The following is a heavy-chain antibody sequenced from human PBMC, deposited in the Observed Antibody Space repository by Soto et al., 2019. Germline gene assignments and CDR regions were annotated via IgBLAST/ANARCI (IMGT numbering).Heavy chain of an antibody. D-gene: IGHD6-6*01. Sequence: SETLSLTCTVSGGSISSYYWSWIRQPPGKGLEWIGYIYYSGSTNYNPSLKSRVTISVETSKNQFSLKLSSVTAADTAVYYCATLFEYSSSSVAEYFQHWGQGTLVTVSS. V-gene: IGHV4-59*01. CDR1: GGSISSYY. CDR2: IYYSGST. CDR3: ATLFEYSSSSVAEYFQH. J-gene: IGHJ1*01.